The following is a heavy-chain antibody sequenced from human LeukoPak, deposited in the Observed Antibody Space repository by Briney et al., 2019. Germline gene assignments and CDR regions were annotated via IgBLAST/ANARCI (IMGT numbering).Heavy chain of an antibody. CDR2: INPTSGDT. V-gene: IGHV1-2*02. D-gene: IGHD3-22*01. Sequence: GASVKVSCKTSGFTFTGYYMHWVRQAPGQGLEWIGWINPTSGDTNYAQKFQGRVTMTRDTSVSTAYMELSRLRFDDTAVYSCASGYYYDSSGYYSEYFQHWGQGTQATVSS. J-gene: IGHJ1*01. CDR1: GFTFTGYY. CDR3: ASGYYYDSSGYYSEYFQH.